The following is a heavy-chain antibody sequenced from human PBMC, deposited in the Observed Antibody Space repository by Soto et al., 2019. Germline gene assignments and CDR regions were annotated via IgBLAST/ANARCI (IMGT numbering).Heavy chain of an antibody. Sequence: QVHLVESGGGVVQAGRSLRLSCAASGLTFSPYAMHWVRQAPGKGLEWVAVISYEGDNKYYPDSVKGRFTISRDNSKNTLYLQMNTLSPEDTAVYYCAKDRRYDFWSGYGGYMDVWGKGTTVIVSS. CDR2: ISYEGDNK. CDR1: GLTFSPYA. V-gene: IGHV3-30*18. J-gene: IGHJ6*03. CDR3: AKDRRYDFWSGYGGYMDV. D-gene: IGHD3-3*01.